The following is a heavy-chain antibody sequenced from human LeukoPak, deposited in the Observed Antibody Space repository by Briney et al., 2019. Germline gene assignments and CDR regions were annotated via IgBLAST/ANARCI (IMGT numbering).Heavy chain of an antibody. Sequence: GGSLRLSCAASGFTFSSYWMHWVRHAPGKGLVWVSRINSDGSSTSYADSVKGRFTISRDNAKNTLYLQMNSLRAEDTAVYYCARALAVAGTGGFDPWGQGTLVTVSS. V-gene: IGHV3-74*01. J-gene: IGHJ5*02. CDR1: GFTFSSYW. D-gene: IGHD6-19*01. CDR2: INSDGSST. CDR3: ARALAVAGTGGFDP.